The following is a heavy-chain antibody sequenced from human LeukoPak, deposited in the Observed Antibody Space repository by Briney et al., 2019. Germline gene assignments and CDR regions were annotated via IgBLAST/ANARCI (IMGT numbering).Heavy chain of an antibody. V-gene: IGHV4-34*01. CDR1: GGSFSGYY. CDR2: INHSGST. D-gene: IGHD6-13*01. CDR3: ARVSQQLALDY. J-gene: IGHJ4*02. Sequence: PSETLFLTCAVYGGSFSGYYWSWIRQPPGKGLEWIGEINHSGSTNYNPSLKSRVTISVDTSKNQFSLQLNSVTPEDTAVYYCARVSQQLALDYWGQGTLVTVSS.